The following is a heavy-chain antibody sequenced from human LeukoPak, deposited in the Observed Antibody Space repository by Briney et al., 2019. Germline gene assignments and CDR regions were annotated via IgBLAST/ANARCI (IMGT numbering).Heavy chain of an antibody. CDR3: ARGGSCGWYDGDYYYYYFIDV. J-gene: IGHJ6*03. Sequence: SQILSLTCAISGDSLSTNSAAWNWIRPSPSRGLVWLVTTYYRTKWFNDYALFVKSRLTITPDTCKNQYSLVLRSVTPEDTAVYYCARGGSCGWYDGDYYYYYFIDVWGEGTRVTVSS. V-gene: IGHV6-1*01. CDR1: GDSLSTNSAA. D-gene: IGHD6-19*01. CDR2: TYYRTKWFN.